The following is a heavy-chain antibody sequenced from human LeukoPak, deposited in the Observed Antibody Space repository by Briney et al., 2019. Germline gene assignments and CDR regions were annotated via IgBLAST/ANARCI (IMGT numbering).Heavy chain of an antibody. V-gene: IGHV4-30-4*01. CDR1: GDSINSGNSH. CDR2: VYDSWNN. D-gene: IGHD3-10*02. Sequence: SQTLSLTCTVSGDSINSGNSHWTWIRQPPGKGLEWLGSVYDSWNNYYNPSLESRITMSVDTSRNQYSLELSPVIAADTAVYYCASYSVGNGGRGYWGQGALVTVSS. J-gene: IGHJ4*02. CDR3: ASYSVGNGGRGY.